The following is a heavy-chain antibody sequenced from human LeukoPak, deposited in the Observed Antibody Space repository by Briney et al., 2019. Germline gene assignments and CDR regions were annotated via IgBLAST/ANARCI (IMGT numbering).Heavy chain of an antibody. D-gene: IGHD3-10*01. Sequence: GGSLRLSCAASGFTFSSYAMSWVRQAPGKGLEWVSAMSGSGGSTYYAGSVKGRFTISRDNSKNTLYLQMNSLRAEDTAVYYCAKAYGSGNYYLAYWGQGTLVTVSS. CDR2: MSGSGGST. V-gene: IGHV3-23*01. CDR3: AKAYGSGNYYLAY. CDR1: GFTFSSYA. J-gene: IGHJ4*02.